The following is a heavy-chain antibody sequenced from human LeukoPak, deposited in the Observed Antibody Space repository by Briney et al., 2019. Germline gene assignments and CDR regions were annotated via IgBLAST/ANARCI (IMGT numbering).Heavy chain of an antibody. J-gene: IGHJ6*03. CDR1: GYTFTGYY. D-gene: IGHD2-2*01. V-gene: IGHV1-2*02. CDR3: ARVDIVVVPAAMRYYYYYMDV. Sequence: ASVKVSCKASGYTFTGYYMHWLRQAPGQGLEWMGWINPNSGGTNYAQKFQGRVTMTRDTSISTAYMELSRLRSDDTAVYYCARVDIVVVPAAMRYYYYYMDVWGKGTTVTVSS. CDR2: INPNSGGT.